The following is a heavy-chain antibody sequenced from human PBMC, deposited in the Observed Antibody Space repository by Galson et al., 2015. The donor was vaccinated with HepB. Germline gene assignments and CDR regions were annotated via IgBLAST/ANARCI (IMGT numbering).Heavy chain of an antibody. CDR3: ARLKTHYEILTGYSRTNQLDN. V-gene: IGHV4-39*01. J-gene: IGHJ4*02. CDR1: GGSISSSSYY. Sequence: SETLSLTCTVSGGSISSSSYYWGWIRQPPGKGLEWIGSIYYSGSTYYNPSLKSRVTISVDTSKNQFSLKLSSVTAADTAVYYCARLKTHYEILTGYSRTNQLDNWGQGTLVTVSS. CDR2: IYYSGST. D-gene: IGHD3-9*01.